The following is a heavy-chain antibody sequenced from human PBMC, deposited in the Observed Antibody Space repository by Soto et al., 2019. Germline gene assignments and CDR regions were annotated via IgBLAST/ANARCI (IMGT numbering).Heavy chain of an antibody. V-gene: IGHV1-3*01. Sequence: ASVKVSCKASGYTLTSYAMHWVRQAPGQRLEWMGWINAGNGNTKYSQKFQGRVTITRDTSASTAYMELSSLRSEDTAVYYCARGSTIRRYYYYMDVWGKGTTVTVSS. D-gene: IGHD2-2*01. J-gene: IGHJ6*03. CDR2: INAGNGNT. CDR1: GYTLTSYA. CDR3: ARGSTIRRYYYYMDV.